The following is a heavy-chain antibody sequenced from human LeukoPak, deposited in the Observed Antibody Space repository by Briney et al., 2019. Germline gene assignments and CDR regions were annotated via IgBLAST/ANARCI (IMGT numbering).Heavy chain of an antibody. CDR1: GYTFTGYY. Sequence: SVKVSCKASGYTFTGYYMHWVRQAPGQGLEWMGRIIPILGIANYAQKFQGRVTITADKSTSTAYMELSSLRSEDTAVYYCASLRSRYDSSGYPLFDYWGQGTLVTVSS. CDR3: ASLRSRYDSSGYPLFDY. V-gene: IGHV1-69*02. CDR2: IIPILGIA. J-gene: IGHJ4*02. D-gene: IGHD3-22*01.